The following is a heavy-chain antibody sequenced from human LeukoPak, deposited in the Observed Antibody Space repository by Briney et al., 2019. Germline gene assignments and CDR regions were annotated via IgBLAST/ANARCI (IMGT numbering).Heavy chain of an antibody. CDR1: RFAFTYYA. J-gene: IGHJ4*02. CDR3: AKADSGYIYGAIDY. D-gene: IGHD5-18*01. CDR2: ISESGGST. V-gene: IGHV3-23*01. Sequence: GGSLRLSCAASRFAFTYYAMNWVRQAPGEGLERVAAISESGGSTYYADSVKGRFTISRDNSKNTLYLQMNSLRAEDTAVYYCAKADSGYIYGAIDYWGQGTLVTVSS.